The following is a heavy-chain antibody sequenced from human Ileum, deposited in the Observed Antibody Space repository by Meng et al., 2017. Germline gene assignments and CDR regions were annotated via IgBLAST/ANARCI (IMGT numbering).Heavy chain of an antibody. CDR2: ISGYNGRT. CDR3: ARDLYETGAYWDDTFDI. Sequence: ASVKVSCKASGYTFTTYGISWVRQAPGQGLEWMGWISGYNGRTNYAQNLRGRVTVTTDTSTSTVFMELRSLKSDDTAVYYCARDLYETGAYWDDTFDIWGQGTMVTVSS. D-gene: IGHD3-22*01. CDR1: GYTFTTYG. J-gene: IGHJ3*02. V-gene: IGHV1-18*01.